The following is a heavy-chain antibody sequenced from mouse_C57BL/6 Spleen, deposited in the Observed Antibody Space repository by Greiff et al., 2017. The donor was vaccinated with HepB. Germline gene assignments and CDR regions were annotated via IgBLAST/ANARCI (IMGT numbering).Heavy chain of an antibody. CDR2: FYPGSGSI. Sequence: VQLQESGAELVKPGASVKLSCKASGYTFTEYTIHWVKQRSGQGLEWIGWFYPGSGSIKYNEKFKDKATLTADKSSSTVYMELSRLTSEDSAVYFCARHGGRGYGNFLYFDYWGQGTTLTVSS. V-gene: IGHV1-62-2*01. J-gene: IGHJ2*01. D-gene: IGHD2-10*02. CDR3: ARHGGRGYGNFLYFDY. CDR1: GYTFTEYT.